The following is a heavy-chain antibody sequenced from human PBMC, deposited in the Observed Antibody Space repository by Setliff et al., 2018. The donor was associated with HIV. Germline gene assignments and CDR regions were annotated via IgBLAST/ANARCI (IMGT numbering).Heavy chain of an antibody. V-gene: IGHV3-33*01. CDR3: ARAIPDYGDYYFDY. CDR2: IWFDESKK. D-gene: IGHD4-17*01. Sequence: LRLSCAASGFTFSSYVMHWVRQAPGKGLEWVAVIWFDESKKYYGDSVKGRFTISRDNSKNSLYLQMNSLRTEDTAVYYCARAIPDYGDYYFDYWGQGTLVTVSS. CDR1: GFTFSSYV. J-gene: IGHJ4*02.